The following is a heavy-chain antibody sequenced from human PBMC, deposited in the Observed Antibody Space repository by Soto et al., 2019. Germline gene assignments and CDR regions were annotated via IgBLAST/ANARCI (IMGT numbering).Heavy chain of an antibody. D-gene: IGHD3-10*01. Sequence: ASVKVSCKASGYTFTGYYMHWVRQAPGQGLEWMGWINPIFGRANYAQKFQGWVTITRDTSISTAYMELSSLRSDDTAVYYCARDYGSENASWFDPWGQGTLVTVCS. J-gene: IGHJ5*02. CDR2: INPIFGRA. CDR3: ARDYGSENASWFDP. CDR1: GYTFTGYY. V-gene: IGHV1-2*04.